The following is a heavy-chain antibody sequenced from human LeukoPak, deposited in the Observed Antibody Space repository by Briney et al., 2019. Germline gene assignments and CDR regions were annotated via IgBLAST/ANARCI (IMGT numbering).Heavy chain of an antibody. CDR1: GFTFSSYS. J-gene: IGHJ4*02. CDR3: ARDKRFGDYYGSGSFIY. Sequence: TGGSLRLSCAASGFTFSSYSMNWVRQAPGKGLEWVSSISSSSSYIYYADSVKGRFTISRDNAKNSLYLQMNSLRAEDTAVYYCARDKRFGDYYGSGSFIYWGQGTLVTVSS. D-gene: IGHD3-10*01. V-gene: IGHV3-21*01. CDR2: ISSSSSYI.